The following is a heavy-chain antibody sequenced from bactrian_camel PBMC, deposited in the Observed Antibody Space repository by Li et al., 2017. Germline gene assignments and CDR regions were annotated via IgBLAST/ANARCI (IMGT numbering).Heavy chain of an antibody. Sequence: VQLVESGGGSVQAGGSLRLSCTASGFTFDDSDMGWYRQTTGNECELVSTISTDGSTDYADSVKGRFTISRDNVKNTVYLQMNSLISEDTALYYCASEGETVVDYWGPGTQVTVS. CDR2: TISTDGST. CDR3: ASEGETVVDY. V-gene: IGHV3S63*01. D-gene: IGHD6*01. CDR1: GFTFDDSD. J-gene: IGHJ4*01.